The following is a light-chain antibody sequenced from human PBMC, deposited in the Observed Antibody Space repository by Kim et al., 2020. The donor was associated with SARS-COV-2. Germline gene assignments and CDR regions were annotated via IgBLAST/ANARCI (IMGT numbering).Light chain of an antibody. V-gene: IGLV3-21*04. J-gene: IGLJ1*01. CDR1: NIGSKS. Sequence: SYELTQPPSVSVAPGKTATITCGGDNIGSKSVHRYQQKPGQAPVLVTSYESDRPSGIPERFSGSKSGNTATLTISRVEAGDEADYYCQVWDNSSDHPFGTGTKVTVL. CDR3: QVWDNSSDHP. CDR2: YES.